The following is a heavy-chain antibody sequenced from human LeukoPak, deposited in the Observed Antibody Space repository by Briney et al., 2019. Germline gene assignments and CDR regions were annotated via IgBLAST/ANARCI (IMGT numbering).Heavy chain of an antibody. D-gene: IGHD6-13*01. CDR1: GGTFNSYA. Sequence: GASVKVSCKASGGTFNSYAISWVRQAPGQGLEWMGGIIPIFGTTNYARKFRGRVTLTADESTSTAYMELSSLRSEDTAVYYCARHSSSWNWFDPWGQGTLVTVSS. V-gene: IGHV1-69*13. J-gene: IGHJ5*02. CDR3: ARHSSSWNWFDP. CDR2: IIPIFGTT.